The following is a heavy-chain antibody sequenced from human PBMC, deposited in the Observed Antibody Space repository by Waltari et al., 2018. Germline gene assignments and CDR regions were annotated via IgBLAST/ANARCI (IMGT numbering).Heavy chain of an antibody. D-gene: IGHD2-21*01. Sequence: QVQLQESGPGLVKPSETLSLTCTVSVGSISSHYWSWIRQPPGKGLEWIGYIYYSGSTNYNPSLKSRVTISVDTSKNQFSLKLSSVTAADTAVYYCARGGALLWWSGWFDPWGQGTLVTVSS. J-gene: IGHJ5*02. CDR3: ARGGALLWWSGWFDP. CDR1: VGSISSHY. V-gene: IGHV4-59*11. CDR2: IYYSGST.